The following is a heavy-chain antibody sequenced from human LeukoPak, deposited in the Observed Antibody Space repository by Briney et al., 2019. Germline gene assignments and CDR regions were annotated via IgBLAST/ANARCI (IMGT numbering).Heavy chain of an antibody. V-gene: IGHV4-59*01. J-gene: IGHJ6*02. CDR2: IYYSGST. CDR1: GGSISSYY. D-gene: IGHD3-10*01. CDR3: ARVPYYGSGSISYYYYGMDV. Sequence: PSETLSLTCTVSGGSISSYYWSWIRRPPGKGLEWIGYIYYSGSTNYNPSLKSRVTISVDTSKNQFSLKLSSVTAADTAVYYCARVPYYGSGSISYYYYGMDVWGQGTTVTVSS.